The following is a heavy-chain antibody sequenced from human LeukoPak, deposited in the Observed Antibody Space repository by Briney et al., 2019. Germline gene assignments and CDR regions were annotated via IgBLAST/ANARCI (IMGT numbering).Heavy chain of an antibody. D-gene: IGHD3-22*01. V-gene: IGHV3-30-3*01. J-gene: IGHJ3*02. CDR3: ASGYYDSSGDTADAFDI. CDR2: ISYDGSNK. CDR1: GFTFSSYA. Sequence: PGGSLRLSCAASGFTFSSYAMHWVRQAPGKGLEWVAVISYDGSNKYYADSVKGRFTISRDNAKNSPYLQMNSLRAEDTAVYYCASGYYDSSGDTADAFDIWGQGTMVTVSS.